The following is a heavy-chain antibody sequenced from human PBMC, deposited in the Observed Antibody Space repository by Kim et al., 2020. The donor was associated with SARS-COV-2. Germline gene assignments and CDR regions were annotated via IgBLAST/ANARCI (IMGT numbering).Heavy chain of an antibody. J-gene: IGHJ6*03. Sequence: SETLSLTCTVSGGSISSYYWSWIRQPAGKGLEWIGRIYTSGSTNYNPSLKSRVTMSVDTSKNQFSLKLSSVTAADTAVYYCARSGELYYDFWSGYPAYYYMDVWGKGTTVTVSS. CDR1: GGSISSYY. CDR3: ARSGELYYDFWSGYPAYYYMDV. D-gene: IGHD3-3*01. V-gene: IGHV4-4*07. CDR2: IYTSGST.